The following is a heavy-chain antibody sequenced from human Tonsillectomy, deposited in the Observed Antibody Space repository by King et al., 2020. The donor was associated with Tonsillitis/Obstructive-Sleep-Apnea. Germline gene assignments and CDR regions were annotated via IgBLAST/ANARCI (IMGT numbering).Heavy chain of an antibody. CDR1: GFTFGDYA. V-gene: IGHV3-49*04. CDR3: TRGDYYDSGGYYFLFDY. CDR2: IRSKAYGGTT. J-gene: IGHJ4*02. D-gene: IGHD3-22*01. Sequence: VQLVESGGGLVQPGRSLRLSCTASGFTFGDYAMSWVRQAPGKGLEWVGFIRSKAYGGTTEYAASVKGRFTISRADSKSIAYLQMNSLKTEDTAVYYCTRGDYYDSGGYYFLFDYWGQGTLVTVSS.